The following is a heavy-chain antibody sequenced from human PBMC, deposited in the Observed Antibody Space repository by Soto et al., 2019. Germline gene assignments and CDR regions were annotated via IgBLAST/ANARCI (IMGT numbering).Heavy chain of an antibody. CDR1: GFTFGDYA. D-gene: IGHD3-10*01. CDR2: IRSKAYGGTT. CDR3: TRVRSGSYYPYYYYGMDV. Sequence: PGGSLRLSCTASGFTFGDYAMSWVRQAPGKGLEWVGFIRSKAYGGTTEYAASVKGRFTISRDDSKSIAYLQMNSLKTEDTAVYYCTRVRSGSYYPYYYYGMDVWGQGTTVTVSS. J-gene: IGHJ6*02. V-gene: IGHV3-49*04.